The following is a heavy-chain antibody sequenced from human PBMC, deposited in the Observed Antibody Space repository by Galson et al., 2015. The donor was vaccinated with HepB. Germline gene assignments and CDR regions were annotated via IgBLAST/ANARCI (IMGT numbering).Heavy chain of an antibody. D-gene: IGHD6-13*01. CDR1: GGSFSGYY. J-gene: IGHJ4*02. CDR2: INHSGGT. Sequence: TLSLTCDVYGGSFSGYYWSWIRQPPGKGLEWIGEINHSGGTNYNPSLKSRLTMSVDTSKKQFSLKLSSLSAADTAVYYCSRIRSSSYTDYWGQGTLVTVSS. V-gene: IGHV4-34*01. CDR3: SRIRSSSYTDY.